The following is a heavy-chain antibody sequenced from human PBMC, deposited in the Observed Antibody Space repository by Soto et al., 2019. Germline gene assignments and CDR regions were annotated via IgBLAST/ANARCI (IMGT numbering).Heavy chain of an antibody. CDR2: ISYDGSNK. D-gene: IGHD1-1*01. CDR3: VRDYNDGIGRYDY. CDR1: GFAFSSYA. J-gene: IGHJ4*02. Sequence: QVQLEASGGAVVQPGRSLRLSCAASGFAFSSYAMQWVRQAPGKGLEWVAGISYDGSNKHYADSVKGRYTISRDNSKTTLFLQMNSLSTEDTAVYYCVRDYNDGIGRYDYWGQGTPVTVSS. V-gene: IGHV3-30-3*01.